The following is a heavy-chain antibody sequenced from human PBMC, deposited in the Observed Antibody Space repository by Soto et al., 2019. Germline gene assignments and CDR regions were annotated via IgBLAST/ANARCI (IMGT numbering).Heavy chain of an antibody. D-gene: IGHD1-7*01. CDR1: GYSFTSFW. J-gene: IGHJ4*02. Sequence: GESLKISCKGSGYSFTSFWIGWVRQMTGKGLEWMGIIYPGDSDTTYSQSFKGQVTISADKSIITAYLQWSSMKASDTAIYYCARQMAATKGGFDXWGQGTLFTVSX. V-gene: IGHV5-51*01. CDR3: ARQMAATKGGFDX. CDR2: IYPGDSDT.